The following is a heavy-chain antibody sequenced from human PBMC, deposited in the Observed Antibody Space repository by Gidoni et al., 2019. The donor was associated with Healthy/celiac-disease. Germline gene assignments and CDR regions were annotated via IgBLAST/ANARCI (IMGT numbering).Heavy chain of an antibody. CDR1: GCTFSSYA. CDR3: AKESSYYYDSSDLDY. J-gene: IGHJ4*02. D-gene: IGHD3-22*01. Sequence: EVQLLESGGGLVQPGGSLRRSCAASGCTFSSYAMSWVRQAPGKGLEWVSAISGSGGSTCYADSVKGRFTISRDNSKNTLYLQMNSLRAEDTAVYYCAKESSYYYDSSDLDYWGQGTLVTVSS. V-gene: IGHV3-23*01. CDR2: ISGSGGST.